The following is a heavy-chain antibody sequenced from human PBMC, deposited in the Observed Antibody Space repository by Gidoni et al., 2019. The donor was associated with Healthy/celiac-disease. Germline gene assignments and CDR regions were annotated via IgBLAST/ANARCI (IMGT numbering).Heavy chain of an antibody. J-gene: IGHJ4*02. CDR2: ISSSSSYI. V-gene: IGHV3-21*01. D-gene: IGHD6-13*01. Sequence: EVQLVESGGGLVKPGGSLRLSCAASGFTFSSYSMNWVRQAPGKGLEGVSSISSSSSYIYYADSVKGRFTISRDNAKNSLYLQMNSLRAEDTAVYYCAYLAAAHNYWGQGTLVTVSS. CDR1: GFTFSSYS. CDR3: AYLAAAHNY.